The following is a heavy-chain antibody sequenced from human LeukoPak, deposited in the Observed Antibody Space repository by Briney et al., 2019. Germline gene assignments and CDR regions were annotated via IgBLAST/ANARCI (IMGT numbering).Heavy chain of an antibody. Sequence: SETLSLTCTVSGGSISSSSYYWGWIRQPPGKELEWIGSIYYSGSTYYNPSLKSRVTISVDTSKNQFSLKLSSVTAADTAVYYCARIWREDYFDYWGQGTLVTVSS. J-gene: IGHJ4*02. CDR3: ARIWREDYFDY. CDR2: IYYSGST. V-gene: IGHV4-39*07. D-gene: IGHD3-3*01. CDR1: GGSISSSSYY.